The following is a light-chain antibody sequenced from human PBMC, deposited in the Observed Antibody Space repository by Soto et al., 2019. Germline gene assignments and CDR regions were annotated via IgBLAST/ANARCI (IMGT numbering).Light chain of an antibody. V-gene: IGLV2-23*01. Sequence: QSALTQPASVSGSPGQSITISCTGTSSDVGTYDLVSWYQHHPGAAPKHMIYEATRRPSGISNRFSGSKSGNTASLTISGLQAEDEADYYCCSFAGSNSWVFGGGTKLTVL. J-gene: IGLJ3*02. CDR3: CSFAGSNSWV. CDR1: SSDVGTYDL. CDR2: EAT.